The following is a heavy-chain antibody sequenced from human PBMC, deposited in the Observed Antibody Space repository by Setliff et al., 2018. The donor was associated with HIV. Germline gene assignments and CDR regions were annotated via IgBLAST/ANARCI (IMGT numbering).Heavy chain of an antibody. J-gene: IGHJ4*02. CDR2: ISSSGGST. Sequence: GGSLRLSCEASGFTFSTYSMNWVRQAPGKGLEWVSSISSSGGSTYYADSVKGRFTISRDNSKNTLYLQMNSLRAEDTAVYYCAKVDYGGNSDFWGQGTLVTVSS. V-gene: IGHV3-23*01. CDR3: AKVDYGGNSDF. D-gene: IGHD4-17*01. CDR1: GFTFSTYS.